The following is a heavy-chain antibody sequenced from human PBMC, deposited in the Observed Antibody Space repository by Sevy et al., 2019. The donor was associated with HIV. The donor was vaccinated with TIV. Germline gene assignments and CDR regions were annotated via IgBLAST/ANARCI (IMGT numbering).Heavy chain of an antibody. J-gene: IGHJ6*02. CDR2: IKEDGSER. D-gene: IGHD2-15*01. Sequence: GGSLRLSCAASGFTFNMYWMTWVRQAPGKGLEWVANIKEDGSERNYLDSVKGRLTISRDNAKESLYLQINSLRAEDTAVYYCSRHCSGGSCYSLLPHYYYGMDVWGQGTTVTVSS. CDR3: SRHCSGGSCYSLLPHYYYGMDV. CDR1: GFTFNMYW. V-gene: IGHV3-7*01.